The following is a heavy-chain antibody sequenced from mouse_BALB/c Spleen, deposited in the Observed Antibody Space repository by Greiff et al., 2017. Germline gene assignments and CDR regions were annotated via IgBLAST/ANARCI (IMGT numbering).Heavy chain of an antibody. Sequence: VQLQQSGAELVKPGASVKLSCKASGYTFTSYYMYWVKQRPGQGLEWIGEINPSNGGTNFNEKFKSKATLTVDKSSSTAYMQLSSLTSEDSAVYYCTRKDGYLFAYWGQGTLVTVAA. CDR2: INPSNGGT. J-gene: IGHJ3*01. D-gene: IGHD1-2*01. CDR3: TRKDGYLFAY. V-gene: IGHV1S81*02. CDR1: GYTFTSYY.